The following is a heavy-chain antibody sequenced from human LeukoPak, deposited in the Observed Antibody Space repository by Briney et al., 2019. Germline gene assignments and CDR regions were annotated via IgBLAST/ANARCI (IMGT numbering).Heavy chain of an antibody. CDR1: GFMFSDYG. V-gene: IGHV3-30*02. CDR2: IRYDGSNK. D-gene: IGHD3-3*01. CDR3: AKGLVWSGYPRRMDV. J-gene: IGHJ6*03. Sequence: GGSLRLSCVASGFMFSDYGMHWVRQAPGKGLEWVAFIRYDGSNKYYADSVKGRFTISRDNSKNTLYLQMNSLRAEDTAVYYCAKGLVWSGYPRRMDVWGKGTTVTVSS.